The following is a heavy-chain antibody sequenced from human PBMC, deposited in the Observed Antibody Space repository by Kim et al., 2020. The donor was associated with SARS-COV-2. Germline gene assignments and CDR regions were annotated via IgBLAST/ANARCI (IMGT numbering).Heavy chain of an antibody. CDR3: TRVYPKLIAARKKPGDY. CDR2: IRSKAYGGTT. CDR1: GFTFGDYA. D-gene: IGHD6-6*01. J-gene: IGHJ4*02. Sequence: GGSLRLSCTASGFTFGDYAMSWFRQAPGKGLEWVGFIRSKAYGGTTEYAASVKGRFTISRDDSKSIAYLQMNSLKTEDTAVYYCTRVYPKLIAARKKPGDYWGQGTLVTVSS. V-gene: IGHV3-49*03.